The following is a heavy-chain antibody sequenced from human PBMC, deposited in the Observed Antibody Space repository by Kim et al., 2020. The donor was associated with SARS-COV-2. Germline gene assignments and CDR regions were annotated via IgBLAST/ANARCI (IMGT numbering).Heavy chain of an antibody. CDR2: IDPSDSYT. CDR1: GYNSPSYW. J-gene: IGHJ6*02. D-gene: IGHD2-15*01. Sequence: GESLKISCKGSGYNSPSYWISWVRQMPGKRLEWMGRIDPSDSYTNYSPSFQGHVTISVDKSISTAYLQWDSLKASDTAMYYCATYCSGGSCYSLDSSFGMDVWGQGTPVTVSS. CDR3: ATYCSGGSCYSLDSSFGMDV. V-gene: IGHV5-10-1*01.